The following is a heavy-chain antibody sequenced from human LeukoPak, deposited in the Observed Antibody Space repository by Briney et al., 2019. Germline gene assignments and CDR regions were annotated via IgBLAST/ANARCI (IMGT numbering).Heavy chain of an antibody. CDR2: ISSSGSTI. Sequence: GGSLRLSCAASGFTFSSYEMNWVRQAPGKGLEWVSYISSSGSTIYYADSVKGRLTISRGNAKNSLYLQMNSLRAEDTAVYYCARGSVAGNYYYYGMDVWGQGTTVTVSS. CDR1: GFTFSSYE. D-gene: IGHD6-19*01. J-gene: IGHJ6*02. V-gene: IGHV3-48*03. CDR3: ARGSVAGNYYYYGMDV.